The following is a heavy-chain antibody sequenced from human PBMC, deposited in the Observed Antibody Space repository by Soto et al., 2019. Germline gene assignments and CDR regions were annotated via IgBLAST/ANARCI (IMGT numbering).Heavy chain of an antibody. V-gene: IGHV4-59*01. J-gene: IGHJ6*02. D-gene: IGHD4-4*01. Sequence: PSETLSLTCTVSGGPISSYYWSWLRQPPGKGLEWIGYIYYSGSTNYNPSLKSRVTISVDTSKNQFSLKLSSATAADTAVYYCARDGVYSNYEGSYYYYGMDVWGQGTTVTVSS. CDR3: ARDGVYSNYEGSYYYYGMDV. CDR1: GGPISSYY. CDR2: IYYSGST.